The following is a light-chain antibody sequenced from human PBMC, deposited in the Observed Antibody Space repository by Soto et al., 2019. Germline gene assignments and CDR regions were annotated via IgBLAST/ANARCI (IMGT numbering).Light chain of an antibody. V-gene: IGLV2-23*03. CDR2: EGS. J-gene: IGLJ1*01. CDR3: CSYAGSSTLLYV. CDR1: SSDVGSYNL. Sequence: QPALTQPASVSGSPGQSITISCTGTSSDVGSYNLVSWYQQHPGKAPKLMIYEGSKRPSGVSNRFSGSKSGNTASLAISGLQAEDEADYYCCSYAGSSTLLYVFGTGTKVTVL.